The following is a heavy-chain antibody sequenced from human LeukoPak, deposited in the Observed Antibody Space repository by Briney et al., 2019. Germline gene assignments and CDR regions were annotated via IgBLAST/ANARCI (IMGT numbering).Heavy chain of an antibody. J-gene: IGHJ4*02. CDR2: ISGSGGST. V-gene: IGHV3-23*01. CDR1: GFTFGSYA. CDR3: AKVTRDCSGGSCYSSIDY. Sequence: GGSLRLSCAASGFTFGSYAMSWVRQAPGKGLEWVSAISGSGGSTYYADSVKGRFTISRDNSKNTLYLQMNSLRAEDTAVYYCAKVTRDCSGGSCYSSIDYWGQGTLVTVSS. D-gene: IGHD2-15*01.